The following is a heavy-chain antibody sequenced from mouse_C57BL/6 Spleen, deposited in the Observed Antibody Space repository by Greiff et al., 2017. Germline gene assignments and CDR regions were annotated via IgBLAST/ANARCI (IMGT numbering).Heavy chain of an antibody. CDR2: IDPENGDT. CDR1: GFNIKDDY. D-gene: IGHD2-4*01. Sequence: EVKLMESGAELVRPGASVKLSCTASGFNIKDDYMHWVKQRPEQGLEWIGWIDPENGDTAYASKFQGKATITADTSSNTAYLQLSSLTSEDTAVYYCTRGDYGFAYWGQGTLVTVSA. V-gene: IGHV14-4*01. J-gene: IGHJ3*01. CDR3: TRGDYGFAY.